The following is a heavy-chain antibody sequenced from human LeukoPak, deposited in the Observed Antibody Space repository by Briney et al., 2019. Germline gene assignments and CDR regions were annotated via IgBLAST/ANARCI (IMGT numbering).Heavy chain of an antibody. J-gene: IGHJ5*01. CDR2: IYYSGST. Sequence: SETLSLTCTVSGGSISSYYWSWIRQPPGKGLEWIGYIYYSGSTNYNPSLKSRVTISVDTSKNQFSLKLSSVTAADTAVYYCARDQEHCSGTSCYPYWYDSWGQGTLVTVSS. CDR3: ARDQEHCSGTSCYPYWYDS. CDR1: GGSISSYY. V-gene: IGHV4-59*01. D-gene: IGHD2-2*01.